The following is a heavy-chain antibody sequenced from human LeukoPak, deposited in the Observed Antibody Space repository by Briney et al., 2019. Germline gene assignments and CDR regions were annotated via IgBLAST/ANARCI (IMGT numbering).Heavy chain of an antibody. CDR1: GGSISSGGYS. V-gene: IGHV4-30-2*01. D-gene: IGHD3-22*01. J-gene: IGHJ4*02. CDR2: IYHSGST. Sequence: SETLSLTCAVSGGSISSGGYSWSWIWQPPGKGLEWIGYIYHSGSTYYNPSLKSRVTISVDRSKNQFSLKLSSVTAADTAVYYCARVDSSGYFDFDYWGQGTLVTVSS. CDR3: ARVDSSGYFDFDY.